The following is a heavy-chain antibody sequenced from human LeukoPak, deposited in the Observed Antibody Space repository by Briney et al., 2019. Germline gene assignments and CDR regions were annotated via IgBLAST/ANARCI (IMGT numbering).Heavy chain of an antibody. Sequence: ASMKVSCKASGYTFTGYYMHWVRQAPGQGLEWMGRINPNSGGTNYAQKFQGRVTMTRDTSISTAYMELSRLRSDDTAVYYCARTVTRLLNWFDPWGQGTLVTVSS. CDR2: INPNSGGT. CDR1: GYTFTGYY. J-gene: IGHJ5*02. V-gene: IGHV1-2*06. CDR3: ARTVTRLLNWFDP. D-gene: IGHD4-17*01.